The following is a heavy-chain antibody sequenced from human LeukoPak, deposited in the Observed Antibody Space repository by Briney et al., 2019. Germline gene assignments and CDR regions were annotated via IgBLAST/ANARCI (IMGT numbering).Heavy chain of an antibody. CDR3: ARYGSGSYAFDI. V-gene: IGHV3-21*01. CDR1: GFTFSSYS. Sequence: GGSLRPSCAASGFTFSSYSMNWVRQAPGKGLEWVSSISSSSSYIFYADSVKGRFTISRDNAKNSLYLQMNSLRAEDTAVYYCARYGSGSYAFDIWGQGTMVTVSS. CDR2: ISSSSSYI. J-gene: IGHJ3*02. D-gene: IGHD3-10*01.